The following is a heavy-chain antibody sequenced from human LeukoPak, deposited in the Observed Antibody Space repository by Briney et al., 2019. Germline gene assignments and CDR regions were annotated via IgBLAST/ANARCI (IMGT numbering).Heavy chain of an antibody. D-gene: IGHD4-17*01. CDR2: IYYSGST. Sequence: SETLSLTCTVSGGSISSSSYYWGWIRQPPGKGLEWIESIYYSGSTYYNPSLKSRVTISVDTSKNQFSLKLSSVTAADTAVYYCARGDYFVWGQGTLVTVSS. CDR1: GGSISSSSYY. J-gene: IGHJ4*02. CDR3: ARGDYFV. V-gene: IGHV4-39*01.